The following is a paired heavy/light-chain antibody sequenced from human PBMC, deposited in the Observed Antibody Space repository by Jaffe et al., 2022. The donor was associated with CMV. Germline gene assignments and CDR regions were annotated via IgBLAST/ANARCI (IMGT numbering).Light chain of an antibody. V-gene: IGKV1-9*01. J-gene: IGKJ3*01. CDR2: AAS. Sequence: DIQLTQSPAFLSASVGDRVTITCRASQGISTYLAWYQQKPGKPPKPLIYAASILQSGVPSRFSGRGSETEFTLTIDSLQPEDFATYYCQQVNSYPLTFGPGTKVDMK. CDR1: QGISTY. CDR3: QQVNSYPLT.
Heavy chain of an antibody. D-gene: IGHD2-15*01. J-gene: IGHJ4*02. CDR3: ARRHGGNPLDY. Sequence: QLQLQESGPGLVKPSETLSLTCTVSGGSISSSSYYWGWIRQPPGKGLEWIGSIYYSGSTYYNPSLKSRVTISVDTSKNQFSLKLSSVTAADTAVYYCARRHGGNPLDYRGQGTLVTVSS. V-gene: IGHV4-39*01. CDR1: GGSISSSSYY. CDR2: IYYSGST.